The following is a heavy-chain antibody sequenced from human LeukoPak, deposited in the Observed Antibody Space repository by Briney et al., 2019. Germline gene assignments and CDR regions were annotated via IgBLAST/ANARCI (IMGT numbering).Heavy chain of an antibody. CDR3: AKLAVVTNDAFDI. Sequence: GGSPRLSCAASGFTFSNYGMHWVRQAPGKGLEWVAFIRYDGSNKYYADSVKGRFTISRDNSKNALYLQLNSLRAEDTAVYSCAKLAVVTNDAFDIWGQGTMVTVSS. CDR2: IRYDGSNK. D-gene: IGHD4-23*01. CDR1: GFTFSNYG. V-gene: IGHV3-30*02. J-gene: IGHJ3*02.